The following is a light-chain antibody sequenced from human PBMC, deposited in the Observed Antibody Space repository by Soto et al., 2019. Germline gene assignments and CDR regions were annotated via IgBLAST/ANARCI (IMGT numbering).Light chain of an antibody. CDR2: EVS. CDR1: SSDVGSYNR. Sequence: QSALTQPPSVSGSPGQSVAISCTGTSSDVGSYNRVSWYQQPPGTAPKVMIYEVSNRPSGVPDRFSGSKSGNTASLTISGLHDEDDADYYCSSYTSSSTYVFGTGTKLTVL. J-gene: IGLJ1*01. V-gene: IGLV2-18*02. CDR3: SSYTSSSTYV.